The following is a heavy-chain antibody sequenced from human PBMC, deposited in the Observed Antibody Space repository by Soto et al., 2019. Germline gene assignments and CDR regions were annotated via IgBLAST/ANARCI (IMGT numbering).Heavy chain of an antibody. CDR2: ITGSGGST. V-gene: IGHV3-23*01. CDR1: GITLSCYA. D-gene: IGHD3-9*01. Sequence: HPGGSLRLSCGASGITLSCYAMSWVRQAPGTGLGWVSAITGSGGSTDYADSVNGRFTISRDKSKNPLYLQMNSLRAEDTDVYYCAKERVRYLDYWGQGTLVTVS. CDR3: AKERVRYLDY. J-gene: IGHJ4*02.